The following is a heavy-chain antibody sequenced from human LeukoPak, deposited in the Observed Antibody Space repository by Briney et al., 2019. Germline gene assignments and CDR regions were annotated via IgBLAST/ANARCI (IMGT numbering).Heavy chain of an antibody. J-gene: IGHJ4*02. CDR2: ISGSGGST. D-gene: IGHD3-22*01. V-gene: IGHV3-23*01. CDR1: GFTFSNYW. Sequence: GGSLRLSCAASGFTFSNYWMHWVRQAPGKGLEWVSAISGSGGSTYYADSVKGRFTISRDNSKNTLYLQMNSLRAEDTAVYYCAKDLVIVGLGLDDWGQGTLVTVSS. CDR3: AKDLVIVGLGLDD.